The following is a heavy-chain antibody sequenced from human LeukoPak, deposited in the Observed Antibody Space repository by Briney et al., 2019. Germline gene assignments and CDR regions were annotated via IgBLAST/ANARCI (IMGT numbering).Heavy chain of an antibody. Sequence: SGPTPVKPPQTLTLTCTFSGFSLGTRGVGVGWIRQPPGKALEWLSLIYWDDDKRYSPTLKSRLTITKDTSKNQVVLTMTNMDPVDTATYYCARTLVDYVWGSYRYTGFDYWGQGTLVTVSS. CDR2: IYWDDDK. CDR3: ARTLVDYVWGSYRYTGFDY. CDR1: GFSLGTRGVG. D-gene: IGHD3-16*02. V-gene: IGHV2-5*02. J-gene: IGHJ4*02.